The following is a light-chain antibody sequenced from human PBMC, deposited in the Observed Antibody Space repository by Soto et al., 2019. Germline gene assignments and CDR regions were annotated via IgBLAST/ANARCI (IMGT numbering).Light chain of an antibody. CDR1: QSVSSY. Sequence: EIVLTQSPATLSLSPGESATLSCRASQSVSSYLAWYQQEPGQAPRLLIYDASNRATGIPARFSGSGSGTDFTLTISSLEPEDFAVYYCQQRSNWPPTFGGGTKVDIK. CDR2: DAS. J-gene: IGKJ4*01. CDR3: QQRSNWPPT. V-gene: IGKV3-11*01.